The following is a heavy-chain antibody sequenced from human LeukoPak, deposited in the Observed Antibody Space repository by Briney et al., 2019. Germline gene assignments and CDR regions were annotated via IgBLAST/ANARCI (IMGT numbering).Heavy chain of an antibody. V-gene: IGHV3-74*01. CDR2: INSDGSST. CDR1: GFTFSSYW. D-gene: IGHD3-10*01. CDR3: ARDKVYYGSGTYGY. Sequence: GGSLRLSCAASGFTFSSYWMHCVRQVPGKGLVWVSHINSDGSSTSYADSVKGRFTISRDNAKNTLYLQMNSLRAEDTAVYFCARDKVYYGSGTYGYWGQGTLVTVSS. J-gene: IGHJ4*02.